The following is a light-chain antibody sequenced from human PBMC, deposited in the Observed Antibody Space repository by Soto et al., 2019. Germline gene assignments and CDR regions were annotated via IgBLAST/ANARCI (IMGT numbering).Light chain of an antibody. CDR3: QTWGTGIVV. CDR1: SGHSSYA. V-gene: IGLV4-69*01. J-gene: IGLJ2*01. Sequence: QLVLTQSPSASASLGASVKLTCTLSSGHSSYAIAWHQQQPEKGPRYLMKLNSDGSHSKGDGIPDRFSGSSSGAERYLTISSLQSDDVADYYCQTWGTGIVVFGGGTKLTVL. CDR2: LNSDGSH.